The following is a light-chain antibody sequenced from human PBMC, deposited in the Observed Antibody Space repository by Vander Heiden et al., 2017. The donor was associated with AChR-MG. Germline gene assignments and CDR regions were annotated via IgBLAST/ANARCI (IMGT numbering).Light chain of an antibody. Sequence: QSALTQPASVSGSPGQSITISCTGTSRDVGSYNLFSWYQQYPGKAAKRIIYEVSKRPSEVSTRFSGAKSGHTAALTIAGLQAEYEADYYCCSYAGSSTVVVFGGGTKLTVL. CDR3: CSYAGSSTVVV. CDR2: EVS. V-gene: IGLV2-23*02. J-gene: IGLJ2*01. CDR1: SRDVGSYNL.